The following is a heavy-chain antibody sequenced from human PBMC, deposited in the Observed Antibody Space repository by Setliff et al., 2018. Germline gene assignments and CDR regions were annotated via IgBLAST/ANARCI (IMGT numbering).Heavy chain of an antibody. CDR2: IKDDGSIT. J-gene: IGHJ5*02. Sequence: GGSLRLSCAASGFTFGSHWMHWVRQAPGKGLVWVSRIKDDGSITSYADSVKGRFTISRDNAQNTLYLQMNSLRVEDTAVYYCVRLYATSGWYNWVDPWGQGTLVTVSS. D-gene: IGHD6-19*01. CDR1: GFTFGSHW. CDR3: VRLYATSGWYNWVDP. V-gene: IGHV3-74*01.